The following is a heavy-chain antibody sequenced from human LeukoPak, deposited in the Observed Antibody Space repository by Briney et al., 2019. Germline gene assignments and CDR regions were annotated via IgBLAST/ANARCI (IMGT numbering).Heavy chain of an antibody. J-gene: IGHJ3*01. CDR2: ISSSGSTI. Sequence: PGGSLRLSCAASGFTFTDYFMSWIRQAPGKGLEWVSYISSSGSTIYYTDSVKGRSTISRDNAKNALYLQMNSLRAEDTAVYYCARDYHDSSAGTVDVWGQGTMVTVSS. V-gene: IGHV3-11*01. D-gene: IGHD3-22*01. CDR3: ARDYHDSSAGTVDV. CDR1: GFTFTDYF.